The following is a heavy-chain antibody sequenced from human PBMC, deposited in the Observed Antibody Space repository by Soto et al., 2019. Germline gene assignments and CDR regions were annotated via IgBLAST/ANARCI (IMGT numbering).Heavy chain of an antibody. CDR2: ISSSGSTI. Sequence: PACSVRDSCSGCGLTCRECYVIGIRQAPGKGLEWVSYISSSGSTIYYADSVKGRFTISRDNAKNSLYLQVNSLRAEDTAVYYCAKRVIVVDAFDIWGQGTMVTVSS. D-gene: IGHD3-22*01. V-gene: IGHV3-11*01. J-gene: IGHJ3*02. CDR3: AKRVIVVDAFDI. CDR1: GLTCRECY.